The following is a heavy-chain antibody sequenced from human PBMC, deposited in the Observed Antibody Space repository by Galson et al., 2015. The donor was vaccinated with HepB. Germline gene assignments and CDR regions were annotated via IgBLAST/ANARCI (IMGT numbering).Heavy chain of an antibody. V-gene: IGHV3-74*01. CDR2: IHSDGSST. CDR1: GFTFSSYW. Sequence: SLRLSCAASGFTFSSYWMHWVRQVPGKGLVWVVRIHSDGSSTSYADSVKGRFTISRDNAKNTLYLQMNSLRAEETAVYYCARDKSGSQYYLDYWGQGTLVTVSS. CDR3: ARDKSGSQYYLDY. J-gene: IGHJ4*02. D-gene: IGHD1-26*01.